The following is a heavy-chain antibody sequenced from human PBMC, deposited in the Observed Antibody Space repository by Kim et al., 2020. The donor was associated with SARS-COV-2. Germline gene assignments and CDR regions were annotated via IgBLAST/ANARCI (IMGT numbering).Heavy chain of an antibody. D-gene: IGHD2-8*01. CDR2: SK. V-gene: IGHV3-74*01. Sequence: SKSYRNPITGRFTISRDNAKNTLYLQVNSLGAEDTAGYYCAMANGYYVDYWGQGTLVTVSS. J-gene: IGHJ4*02. CDR3: AMANGYYVDY.